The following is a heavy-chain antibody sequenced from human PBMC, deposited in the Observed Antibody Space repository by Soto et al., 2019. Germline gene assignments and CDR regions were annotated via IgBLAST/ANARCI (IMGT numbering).Heavy chain of an antibody. CDR3: ARHRYCSGGSCYRNYYGMDV. V-gene: IGHV4-39*01. Sequence: QVQLQESGPGLVKPSETLSLTCTVSGGSISSYYWGWIRQPPGKGLEWIGSIYYSGSTYYNPSLKSRVTISVETSKNQFSLKLSSVTAADTAVYYCARHRYCSGGSCYRNYYGMDVWGQGTTVTVSS. J-gene: IGHJ6*02. D-gene: IGHD2-15*01. CDR2: IYYSGST. CDR1: GGSISSYY.